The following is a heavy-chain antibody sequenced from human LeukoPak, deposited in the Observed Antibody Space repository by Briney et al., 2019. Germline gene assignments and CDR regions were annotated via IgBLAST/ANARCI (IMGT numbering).Heavy chain of an antibody. CDR2: IYYSGST. D-gene: IGHD3-3*01. J-gene: IGHJ4*02. CDR3: ARTTIFGVVIPFDY. Sequence: PSETLSLTCTVSGGSISSYYWSWIRQPPGKGLEWIGYIYYSGSTNYNPSLKSRVTISVDTSKNQFSLKLSSVTAADTAVYYCARTTIFGVVIPFDYWGQGTLVTVSS. V-gene: IGHV4-59*01. CDR1: GGSISSYY.